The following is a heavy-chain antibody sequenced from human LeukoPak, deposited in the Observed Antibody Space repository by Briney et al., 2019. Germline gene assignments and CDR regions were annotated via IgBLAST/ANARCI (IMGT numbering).Heavy chain of an antibody. CDR3: AREDKWYFDL. J-gene: IGHJ2*01. V-gene: IGHV3-74*01. Sequence: PGGSLRLSCAASGFTFSSYWMHWVRQVPGKGLVWVSRINTDGNSTRYADSVKGRFTISRDNAKNTLYLQMNSLRAEDTAVYYCAREDKWYFDLWGRGTLVTVSS. CDR1: GFTFSSYW. CDR2: INTDGNST.